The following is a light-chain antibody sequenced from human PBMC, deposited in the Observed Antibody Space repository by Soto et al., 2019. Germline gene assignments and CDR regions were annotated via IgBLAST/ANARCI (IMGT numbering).Light chain of an antibody. CDR3: QQCYSSPRT. CDR1: QSITTY. Sequence: DIQMTQSPSTLSASVGDRVTITCRASQSITTYVNWYQQKLGKAPNLLIYAASRLQSGVPSRFSGSGSGTDFTLTISSLQPEDFATYFCQQCYSSPRTFGQGTKVEI. CDR2: AAS. J-gene: IGKJ1*01. V-gene: IGKV1-39*01.